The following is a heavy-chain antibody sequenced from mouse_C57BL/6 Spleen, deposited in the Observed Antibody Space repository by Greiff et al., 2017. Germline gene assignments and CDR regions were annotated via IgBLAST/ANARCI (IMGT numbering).Heavy chain of an antibody. Sequence: EVKLMESEGGLVQPGSSMKLSCTASGFTFSDYYMAWVRQVPEKGLEWVANINYDGSSTYYLDSLKSRFIISRDNAKNILYLQMSSLKSEDTATYYCARGYYGSSPYAMDDWGQGPSVTVAS. V-gene: IGHV5-16*01. CDR3: ARGYYGSSPYAMDD. CDR2: INYDGSST. J-gene: IGHJ4*01. CDR1: GFTFSDYY. D-gene: IGHD1-1*01.